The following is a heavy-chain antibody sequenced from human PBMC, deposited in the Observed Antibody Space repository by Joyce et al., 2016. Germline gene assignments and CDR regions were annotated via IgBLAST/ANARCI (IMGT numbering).Heavy chain of an antibody. CDR2: IHYSGNT. D-gene: IGHD5-18*01. V-gene: IGHV4-39*01. CDR1: GDSISSSSYY. J-gene: IGHJ4*02. Sequence: QLQMQESGPGLVKPSETLSLTCTVAGDSISSSSYYWGWICQPPGKGLKWIESIHYSGNTYYNPSPKGRVTISVDTSKNQFSLTLSSVTAADSAVYYCARLKSTAILTGCGQGTLVSVSS. CDR3: ARLKSTAILTG.